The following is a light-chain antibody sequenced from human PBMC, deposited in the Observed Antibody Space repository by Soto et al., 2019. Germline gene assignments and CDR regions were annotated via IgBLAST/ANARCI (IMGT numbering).Light chain of an antibody. J-gene: IGKJ2*01. CDR1: QIIGTN. V-gene: IGKV3-15*01. Sequence: ENVLTQSPATLSVSPGERATLSYRTSQIIGTNLAWYQQKPGQAPRLLIYGAFIRAPGFPVRFRGTGSGSEFTLTISSLQTEDGALYYCQQYDKWPYTFGQGTNLEIK. CDR3: QQYDKWPYT. CDR2: GAF.